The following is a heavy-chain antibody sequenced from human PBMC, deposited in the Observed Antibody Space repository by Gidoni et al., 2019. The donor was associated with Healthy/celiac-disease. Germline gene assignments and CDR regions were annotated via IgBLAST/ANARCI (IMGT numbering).Heavy chain of an antibody. Sequence: QVQLQQWGAGLLKPSETLSLTCAVYGGSFSGYYWSWIRQPPGKGLEWIGEINHSGSTTYNPSLKSRVTISVDTSKNQFSLKRSSVTAADTAVYYCARKLEGNTMVRGVILSKETNGFDPWGQGTLVTVSS. CDR1: GGSFSGYY. CDR3: ARKLEGNTMVRGVILSKETNGFDP. J-gene: IGHJ5*02. D-gene: IGHD3-10*01. V-gene: IGHV4-34*01. CDR2: INHSGST.